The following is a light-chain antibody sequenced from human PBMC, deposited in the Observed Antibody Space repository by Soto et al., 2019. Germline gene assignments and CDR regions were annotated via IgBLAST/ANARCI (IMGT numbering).Light chain of an antibody. V-gene: IGKV3-20*01. CDR2: DAS. CDR1: QSVSNYY. CDR3: QHYGSPRT. Sequence: EIVLTQSPGTLSLSPGERATLSCRASQSVSNYYLAWYQQKPGQAPRLLIYDASSRATGIPDRFRGSGSGTDFTLTINRLEPEDFAVYYCQHYGSPRTFGQGTKVEI. J-gene: IGKJ1*01.